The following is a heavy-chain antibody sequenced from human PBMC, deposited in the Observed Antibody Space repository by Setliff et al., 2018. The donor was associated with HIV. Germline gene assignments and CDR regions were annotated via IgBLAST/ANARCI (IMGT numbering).Heavy chain of an antibody. Sequence: PGGSLRLSCTASGFTFGDYYMTWIRQAPGKGLEWVANIKQDGSETYHVDSVKVRFTISRDNARKSLYLQMNSLTTEDTDLYYCVRDGSLAGLYFHYMDVWGKGTTVTVSS. D-gene: IGHD6-19*01. CDR3: VRDGSLAGLYFHYMDV. CDR1: GFTFGDYY. CDR2: IKQDGSET. J-gene: IGHJ6*03. V-gene: IGHV3-7*03.